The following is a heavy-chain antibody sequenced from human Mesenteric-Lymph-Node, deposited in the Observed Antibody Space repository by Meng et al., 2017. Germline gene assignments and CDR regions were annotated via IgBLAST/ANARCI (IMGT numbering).Heavy chain of an antibody. V-gene: IGHV3-7*01. CDR1: RFTFSLYR. D-gene: IGHD6-13*01. Sequence: GGLLRFSCAVPRFTFSLYRMTWFPQAPGKGLEWVPNIKQVGSVKYSVDSLKGRFTISRDNPKTTLCLHINSLRVEDTAVYYCARASIAAAVIVDYWGQGTLVTVSS. CDR3: ARASIAAAVIVDY. CDR2: IKQVGSVK. J-gene: IGHJ4*02.